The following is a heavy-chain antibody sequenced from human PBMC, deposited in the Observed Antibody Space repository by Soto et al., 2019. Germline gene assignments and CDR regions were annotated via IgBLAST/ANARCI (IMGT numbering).Heavy chain of an antibody. V-gene: IGHV1-58*01. Sequence: ASVKVSCKASGFTFTSSAVQWVRQARGQRLEWIGWIVVGSGNTNYAQKFQERVTITRDMSTSTAYMELSSLRSEDTAVYYCAAVGGLGPGVVVTRRDYHYYGMDVWGQGTTVTVSS. CDR2: IVVGSGNT. CDR3: AAVGGLGPGVVVTRRDYHYYGMDV. J-gene: IGHJ6*02. CDR1: GFTFTSSA. D-gene: IGHD3-22*01.